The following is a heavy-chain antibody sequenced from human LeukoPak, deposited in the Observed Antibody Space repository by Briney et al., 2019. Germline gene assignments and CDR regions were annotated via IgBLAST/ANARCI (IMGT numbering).Heavy chain of an antibody. Sequence: PSETLSLTCAVYGGSFSGYYWSWIRQPPGKGLEWIGEINHSGSTNYNPSLKSRVTISVDTSKNQFSPKLSSVPAADTAVYYCARGNDFWSGYHGYYFDYWGQGTLVTVSS. CDR2: INHSGST. J-gene: IGHJ4*02. CDR1: GGSFSGYY. D-gene: IGHD3-3*01. V-gene: IGHV4-34*01. CDR3: ARGNDFWSGYHGYYFDY.